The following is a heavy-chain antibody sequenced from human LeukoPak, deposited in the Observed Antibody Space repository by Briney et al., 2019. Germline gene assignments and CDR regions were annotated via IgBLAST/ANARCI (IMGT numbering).Heavy chain of an antibody. Sequence: PGGSLRLSCAASGFTVSSNYMSWVRQAPGKGLEWVSVIYSGGSTYYADSVKGRFTISRDNSKNTLYLQMNSLRAEDTAVYYCARDRTYCGGDCYPNNWFDPWGQGTLVTVSS. J-gene: IGHJ5*02. CDR1: GFTVSSNY. CDR2: IYSGGST. D-gene: IGHD2-21*02. V-gene: IGHV3-66*01. CDR3: ARDRTYCGGDCYPNNWFDP.